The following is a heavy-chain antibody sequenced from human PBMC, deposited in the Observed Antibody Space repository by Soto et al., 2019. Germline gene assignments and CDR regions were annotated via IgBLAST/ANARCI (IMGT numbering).Heavy chain of an antibody. V-gene: IGHV4-30-2*01. Sequence: PSETLSLTCAVSGGSISSGGYSWSWIRQPPGKGLEWIGYIYHSGSTYYNPSLKSRVTISVDTSKNQFSLKLSSVTAADTAVYYCARDWVPRHIYWAFDPWGQGTLVTVSS. D-gene: IGHD5-12*01. CDR1: GGSISSGGYS. CDR3: ARDWVPRHIYWAFDP. J-gene: IGHJ5*02. CDR2: IYHSGST.